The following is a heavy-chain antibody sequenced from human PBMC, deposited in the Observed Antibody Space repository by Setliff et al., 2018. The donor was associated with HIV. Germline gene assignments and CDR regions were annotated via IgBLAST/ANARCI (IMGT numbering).Heavy chain of an antibody. V-gene: IGHV1-18*01. CDR1: GYSFTFYG. J-gene: IGHJ4*02. Sequence: GASVKVSCKASGYSFTFYGLNWVRQAPGQGLEWMGWISVYNGYTNYAQKLQDRVIMTTDTSTSTAYMELRSLRSDDTAVYYCARAYDTLTGYYGYWGQGTLVTVSS. CDR3: ARAYDTLTGYYGY. CDR2: ISVYNGYT. D-gene: IGHD3-9*01.